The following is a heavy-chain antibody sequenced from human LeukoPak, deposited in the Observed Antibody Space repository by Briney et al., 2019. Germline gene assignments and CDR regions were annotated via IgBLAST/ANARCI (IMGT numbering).Heavy chain of an antibody. CDR2: IYDSGGRT. CDR3: AKSFFRGYDILTGYLPIYY. CDR1: GFTFSTFA. Sequence: GGSLRLSCAASGFTFSTFAMSWVRQTPGKGLEWVSTIYDSGGRTSYADSVKGRFTISRDNSKNTLYLQMNSLRAEDTAVYYCAKSFFRGYDILTGYLPIYYWGQGTLVTVSS. V-gene: IGHV3-23*01. D-gene: IGHD3-9*01. J-gene: IGHJ4*02.